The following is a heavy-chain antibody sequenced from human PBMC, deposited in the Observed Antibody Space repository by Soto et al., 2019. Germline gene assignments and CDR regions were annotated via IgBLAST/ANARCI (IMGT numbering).Heavy chain of an antibody. CDR3: ARARGPMVRGVIMAWFDP. D-gene: IGHD3-10*01. J-gene: IGHJ5*02. CDR1: GYSFTSYW. CDR2: IYPGDSDT. V-gene: IGHV5-51*01. Sequence: GESLKISCKGSGYSFTSYWIGWVRQMPGKGLEWMGIIYPGDSDTRYSPSFQGQATISADKSISTAYLQWSSLKALDTAMYYCARARGPMVRGVIMAWFDPWGQGTLVTVSS.